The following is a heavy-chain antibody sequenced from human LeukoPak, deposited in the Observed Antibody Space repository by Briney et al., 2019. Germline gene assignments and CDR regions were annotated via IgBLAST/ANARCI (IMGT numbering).Heavy chain of an antibody. CDR2: INPNSGGT. CDR3: ARLPYCTTATCYAEDFDP. Sequence: ASVKVSCKASGYTFTGYYMHWVRQAPGQGPEWMGWINPNSGGTNYAQKFQGRVTMTRDASISTAYMELSSLRSDDTAVYYCARLPYCTTATCYAEDFDPWGQGTLVTVSS. D-gene: IGHD2-2*01. CDR1: GYTFTGYY. J-gene: IGHJ5*02. V-gene: IGHV1-2*02.